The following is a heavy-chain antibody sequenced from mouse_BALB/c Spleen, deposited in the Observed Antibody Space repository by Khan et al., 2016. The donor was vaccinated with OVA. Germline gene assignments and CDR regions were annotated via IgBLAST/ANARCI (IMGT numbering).Heavy chain of an antibody. CDR1: GYSITTDYA. CDR2: ISYSGNT. V-gene: IGHV3-2*02. Sequence: VQLKESGPGLVKPSQSLSLTCTVTGYSITTDYAWNWIRQFPENKLEWMGFISYSGNTKYNPSLKSRISITRDTSKNQFFLQLKSVTTEDTARYCCARVYGGDFDNWGEGTTLTVSS. D-gene: IGHD1-1*01. J-gene: IGHJ2*01. CDR3: ARVYGGDFDN.